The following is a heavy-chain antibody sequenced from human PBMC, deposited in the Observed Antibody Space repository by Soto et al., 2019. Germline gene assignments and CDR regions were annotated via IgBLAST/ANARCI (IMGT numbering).Heavy chain of an antibody. V-gene: IGHV3-23*01. Sequence: GGSLRLSCAGSGFTFRLYAMTWVRQAPGKGLEWVSTLSDSGGHTYYADSVKGRVTISRDNPKNTLYLQMNSLRAEDTAVYYCAKDSQSVSVSAARVYGMDVWGQGTTVTVSS. CDR2: LSDSGGHT. CDR1: GFTFRLYA. CDR3: AKDSQSVSVSAARVYGMDV. J-gene: IGHJ6*02. D-gene: IGHD2-2*01.